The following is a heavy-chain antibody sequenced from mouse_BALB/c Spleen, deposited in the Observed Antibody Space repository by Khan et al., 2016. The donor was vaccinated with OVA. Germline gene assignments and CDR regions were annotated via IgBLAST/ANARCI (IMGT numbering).Heavy chain of an antibody. CDR2: IWGGGGT. CDR3: ARAYYRYDGYYAMDY. Sequence: VKVVESGPGLVAPSQSLSITCTVSGFSLSRYNIHWVRQPPGKGLEWLGMIWGGGGTDYNSTLKSRLSIRKDNSKSQVLLKMNSLQTDDTAIYYCARAYYRYDGYYAMDYWGQGTSVTVSS. D-gene: IGHD2-14*01. J-gene: IGHJ4*01. V-gene: IGHV2-6-4*01. CDR1: GFSLSRYN.